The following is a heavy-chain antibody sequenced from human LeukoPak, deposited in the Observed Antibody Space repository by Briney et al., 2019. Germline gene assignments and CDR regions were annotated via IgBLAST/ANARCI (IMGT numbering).Heavy chain of an antibody. J-gene: IGHJ4*02. CDR2: IYSGGST. V-gene: IGHV3-66*01. Sequence: PGGSLRLSCAAFGFTVSSNYMSWVRQAPGKGLEWVSVIYSGGSTYYADSVKGRFTISRDNSKNTLYLQMNSLRAEDTAVYYCARDLNTYYDIWGQGTLVTVSS. CDR3: ARDLNTYYDI. D-gene: IGHD3-9*01. CDR1: GFTVSSNY.